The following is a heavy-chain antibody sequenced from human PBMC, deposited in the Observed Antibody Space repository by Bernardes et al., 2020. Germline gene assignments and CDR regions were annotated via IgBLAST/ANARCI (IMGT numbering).Heavy chain of an antibody. V-gene: IGHV1-58*01. CDR2: IVVGSGNT. CDR1: GFTFTSSA. D-gene: IGHD3-10*01. Sequence: SVKVSCKASGFTFTSSAVQWVRQARGQRLEWIGWIVVGSGNTNYAQKFQERVTITRDMSTSTAYMELSSLRSEDTAVYYCAAERRHYGSGSYWNWFDPWGQGTLVTVSS. CDR3: AAERRHYGSGSYWNWFDP. J-gene: IGHJ5*02.